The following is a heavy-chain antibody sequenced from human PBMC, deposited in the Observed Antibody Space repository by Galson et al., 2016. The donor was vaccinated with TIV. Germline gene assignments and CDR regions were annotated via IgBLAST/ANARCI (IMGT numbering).Heavy chain of an antibody. CDR2: MSWNSGNI. D-gene: IGHD3-22*01. Sequence: SLRLSCAASGCIFDEYAMHWARQAPGKGLEWVSGMSWNSGNIGYADAGKGRFTITRDNAKNSLYLQMNSLRTEATALYHCVKANVYLGLVVADGAFDIWGQGTMVTVSS. V-gene: IGHV3-9*01. J-gene: IGHJ3*02. CDR3: VKANVYLGLVVADGAFDI. CDR1: GCIFDEYA.